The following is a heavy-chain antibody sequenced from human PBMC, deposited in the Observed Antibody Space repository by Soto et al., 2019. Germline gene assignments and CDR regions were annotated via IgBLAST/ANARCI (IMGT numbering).Heavy chain of an antibody. Sequence: PWWSLRLSCAASGFTFSDYYMSWIRQAPGKGLEWVSYISSSGSTIYYADSVKGRFTISSDNAKNSLYLQMNSLRAEDTAVYYCAGENLGYCSGGDCPFDYWGQGTLVTVSS. CDR3: AGENLGYCSGGDCPFDY. CDR2: ISSSGSTI. V-gene: IGHV3-11*01. J-gene: IGHJ4*02. CDR1: GFTFSDYY. D-gene: IGHD2-15*01.